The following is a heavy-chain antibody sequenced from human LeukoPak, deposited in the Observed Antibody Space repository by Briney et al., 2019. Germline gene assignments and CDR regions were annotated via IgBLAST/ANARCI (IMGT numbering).Heavy chain of an antibody. Sequence: SETLSLTCTVSGGSISSSSYYWGWIRQPPGKGLEWIGSIYYSGSTYYNPSLKSRVTISVDTSKNQFSLKLSSVTAADTAVYYCARFGGSYEVFGYWGQGTLVTVSS. CDR2: IYYSGST. D-gene: IGHD1-26*01. J-gene: IGHJ4*02. CDR1: GGSISSSSYY. V-gene: IGHV4-39*01. CDR3: ARFGGSYEVFGY.